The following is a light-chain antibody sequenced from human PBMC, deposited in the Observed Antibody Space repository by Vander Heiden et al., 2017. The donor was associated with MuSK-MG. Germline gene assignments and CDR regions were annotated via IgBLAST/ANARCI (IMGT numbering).Light chain of an antibody. V-gene: IGKV3-11*01. CDR1: QSVTRY. J-gene: IGKJ5*01. CDR3: QQRDTWPPTT. Sequence: EIVLTQSPATLSLSPGERATLSCRASQSVTRYLAWYQQKPGQAPRLLIYDASNRATGIPARFSGSGSGTDFTLTMSSLEPEDFAVYYCQQRDTWPPTTFGQGTRLEIK. CDR2: DAS.